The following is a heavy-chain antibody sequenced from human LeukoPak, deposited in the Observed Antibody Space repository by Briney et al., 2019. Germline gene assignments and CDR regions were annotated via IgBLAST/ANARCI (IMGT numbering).Heavy chain of an antibody. Sequence: ASVKVSCKASGYTFTGYYMHWVRQAPGQGLEWMGWINPNTGGTKYAQEFQGRVTMTGDTSLSIVQMELRSLTADDTAMYYCATPVPGYGALDVWGQGTMVTVSS. CDR2: INPNTGGT. CDR3: ATPVPGYGALDV. CDR1: GYTFTGYY. V-gene: IGHV1-2*02. J-gene: IGHJ3*01. D-gene: IGHD3-9*01.